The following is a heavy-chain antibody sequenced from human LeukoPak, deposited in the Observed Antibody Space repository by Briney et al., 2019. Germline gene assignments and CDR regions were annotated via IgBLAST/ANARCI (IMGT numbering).Heavy chain of an antibody. CDR1: GGTFISYA. CDR2: IIPILGIA. J-gene: IGHJ4*02. V-gene: IGHV1-69*04. D-gene: IGHD5-24*01. CDR3: ARDSPRRWLQLFGRLDY. Sequence: GASVKVSCKASGGTFISYAISWVRQAPGQGLEWMGRIIPILGIANYAQKFQGRVTITADKSTSTAYMELSSLRSEDTAVYYCARDSPRRWLQLFGRLDYWGQGTLVTVSS.